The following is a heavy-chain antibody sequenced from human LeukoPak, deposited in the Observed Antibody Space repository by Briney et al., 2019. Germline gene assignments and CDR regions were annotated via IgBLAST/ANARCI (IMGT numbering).Heavy chain of an antibody. CDR1: GFTFSSYA. CDR3: AEFRLKTGG. V-gene: IGHV3-23*01. Sequence: GGPLRLSCVASGFTFSSYAMTWVRQAPGKGREWVSSISNGATTYYADSVNGRFTISRDNSKNSLYLQMNSLRAEDTAIYYCAEFRLKTGGWGQGTLVTVSS. J-gene: IGHJ4*02. D-gene: IGHD3-10*01. CDR2: ISNGATT.